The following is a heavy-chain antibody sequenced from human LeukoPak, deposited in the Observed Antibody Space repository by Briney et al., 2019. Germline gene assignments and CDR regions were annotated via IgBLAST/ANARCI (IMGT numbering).Heavy chain of an antibody. V-gene: IGHV3-74*01. Sequence: GGSLRLSCAASGFTFSRYWMHWVRQAPGKGPVWVSRINSVGSSTSYADSVKGRFTISRDNAKNTLYLQMNSLRAEDTAVYYCARDPSKWELPVDYWGQGTLVTVSS. CDR2: INSVGSST. CDR1: GFTFSRYW. D-gene: IGHD1-26*01. CDR3: ARDPSKWELPVDY. J-gene: IGHJ4*02.